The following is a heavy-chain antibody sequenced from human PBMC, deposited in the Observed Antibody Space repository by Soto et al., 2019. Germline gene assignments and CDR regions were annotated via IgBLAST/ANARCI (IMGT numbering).Heavy chain of an antibody. CDR1: GLTFGSRA. Sequence: LRLSCVASGLTFGSRAMSWVRQAPGEGLQWVATITDNGGDAKYADSVRGRFVISRDNSKKTLYLQMTSLTAEDSAMYFCARGSTESYPGRRIFDSWGRGTLLTVSS. CDR2: ITDNGGDA. D-gene: IGHD3-10*01. CDR3: ARGSTESYPGRRIFDS. V-gene: IGHV3-23*01. J-gene: IGHJ4*02.